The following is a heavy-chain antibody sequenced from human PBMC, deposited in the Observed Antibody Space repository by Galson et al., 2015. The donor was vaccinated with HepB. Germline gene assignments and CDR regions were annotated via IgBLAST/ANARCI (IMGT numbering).Heavy chain of an antibody. CDR3: AKDFDF. D-gene: IGHD3-3*01. V-gene: IGHV3-30*18. Sequence: SLRLSCAASGFTFSSYGMHWVRQAPGKGLEWVAVISYDGSNKYYADSVKGRFTISRDNSKNTLYLQMNSLRAEDTAVYYCAKDFDFWGQGTLVTVSS. CDR1: GFTFSSYG. J-gene: IGHJ4*02. CDR2: ISYDGSNK.